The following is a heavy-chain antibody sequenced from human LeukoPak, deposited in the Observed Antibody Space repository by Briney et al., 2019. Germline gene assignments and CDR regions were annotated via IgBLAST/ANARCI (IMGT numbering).Heavy chain of an antibody. CDR2: IYYSGST. V-gene: IGHV4-59*01. J-gene: IGHJ5*02. CDR3: ARGQPYDIWSCYAPGWFDP. Sequence: SETLSRNCTGSGGSISSYYWSWIRQPPGNGLEWIGFIYYSGSTYYNPSLKSLATTSVDTSRNHYSVQLSSVTAADTAVYYCARGQPYDIWSCYAPGWFDPWGQGTLVTVSS. CDR1: GGSISSYY. D-gene: IGHD3-3*01.